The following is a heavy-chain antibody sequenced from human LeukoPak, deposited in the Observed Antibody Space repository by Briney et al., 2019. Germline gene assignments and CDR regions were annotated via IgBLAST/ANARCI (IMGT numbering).Heavy chain of an antibody. Sequence: SEALSLTCTVSGGSISSSSYYWGWIRQPPGKGLEWIGSIYYSGSTYYNPPLKSRVTISVDTSKNQFSLKLSSVTAADTAVYYCARLRPMYYYDSSGYYLFDYWGQGTLVTVSS. CDR1: GGSISSSSYY. J-gene: IGHJ4*02. V-gene: IGHV4-39*01. D-gene: IGHD3-22*01. CDR3: ARLRPMYYYDSSGYYLFDY. CDR2: IYYSGST.